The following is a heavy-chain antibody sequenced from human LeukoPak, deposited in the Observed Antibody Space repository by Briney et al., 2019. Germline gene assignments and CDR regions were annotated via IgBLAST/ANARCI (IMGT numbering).Heavy chain of an antibody. Sequence: GGSLRLSCAASGFTFSSYWMHWFRQVPGKGLLWVSRINTDGSSTIHADSVKGRFTISRDNAKNTLYLQMNSLRAEDTAVYYCARDVGLITMIRGMDVWGQGTTVTVSS. D-gene: IGHD3-22*01. CDR1: GFTFSSYW. V-gene: IGHV3-74*01. J-gene: IGHJ6*02. CDR2: INTDGSST. CDR3: ARDVGLITMIRGMDV.